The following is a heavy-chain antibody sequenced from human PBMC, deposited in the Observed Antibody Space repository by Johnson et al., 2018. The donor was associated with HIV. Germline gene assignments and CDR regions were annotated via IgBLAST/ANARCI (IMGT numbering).Heavy chain of an antibody. Sequence: VQLVESGGGVVQPGGSLRLSCAASGFTFSSYAMHWVRQAPGKGLEWVAGISCDGSNKYYADSVKGRFNISIDNSKNPLYLQMNSLRAEDTAVYYCAREWKGRWFGEGKAFDIWGQGTMVTVSS. J-gene: IGHJ3*02. CDR3: AREWKGRWFGEGKAFDI. CDR1: GFTFSSYA. CDR2: ISCDGSNK. D-gene: IGHD3-10*01. V-gene: IGHV3-30-3*01.